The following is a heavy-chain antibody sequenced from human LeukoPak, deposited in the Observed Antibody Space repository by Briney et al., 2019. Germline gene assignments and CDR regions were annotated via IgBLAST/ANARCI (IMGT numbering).Heavy chain of an antibody. CDR2: IIPIFGTA. V-gene: IGHV1-69*05. CDR3: ARGIVLVPSAISYFDP. CDR1: GGTFGNYG. J-gene: IGHJ5*02. Sequence: SVKVSCKASGGTFGNYGIGWVRQAPGQGLDWMGGIIPIFGTANYAQKFQGRLTITTDQSTSTAYMELTSLTSEDTAVYYCARGIVLVPSAISYFDPWGQGTLVTVSS. D-gene: IGHD2-2*01.